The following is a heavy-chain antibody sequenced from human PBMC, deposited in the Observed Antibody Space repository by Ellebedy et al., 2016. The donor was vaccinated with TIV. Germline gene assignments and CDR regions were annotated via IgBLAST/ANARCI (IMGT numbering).Heavy chain of an antibody. CDR1: GFIFSNYP. J-gene: IGHJ3*02. CDR3: VKEQMITFGGVIVMSAFDI. V-gene: IGHV3-23*01. D-gene: IGHD3-16*02. CDR2: ISGSGGAS. Sequence: GESLKISCAASGFIFSNYPMNWVRQAPGKGLEWVSGISGSGGASNFADSVKGRFPISRDNSKNTLYLQMSSLRAEDTAVYYCVKEQMITFGGVIVMSAFDIWGQGTMVTVSS.